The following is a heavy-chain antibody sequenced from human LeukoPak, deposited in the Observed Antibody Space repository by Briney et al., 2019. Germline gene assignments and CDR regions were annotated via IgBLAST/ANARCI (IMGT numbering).Heavy chain of an antibody. V-gene: IGHV3-23*01. J-gene: IGHJ3*02. CDR2: ISDSGGST. CDR3: ARDRPVYSSGFDPFDI. CDR1: GFTLRSYA. Sequence: PGGSLRLSCAASGFTLRSYAMSWVRQAPGKGLEWVSAISDSGGSTYYADSVKGRFTISKDNSKNTLYLQMNSLRAEDTAVYYCARDRPVYSSGFDPFDIWGQGTMVTVSS. D-gene: IGHD6-19*01.